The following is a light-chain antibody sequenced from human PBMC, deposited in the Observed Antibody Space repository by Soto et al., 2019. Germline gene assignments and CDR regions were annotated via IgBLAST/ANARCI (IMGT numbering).Light chain of an antibody. CDR1: QSISSW. J-gene: IGKJ1*01. V-gene: IGKV1-5*01. CDR2: DAF. CDR3: QQYNSYPWT. Sequence: DIQMTQSPSTLSASVGDRVTITCRASQSISSWLAWYQQKPGKAPKLLIYDAFSLESGVPSRFSGSGSGTEFTLTISSLQPDDFATYYCQQYNSYPWTFGQGTKEEIK.